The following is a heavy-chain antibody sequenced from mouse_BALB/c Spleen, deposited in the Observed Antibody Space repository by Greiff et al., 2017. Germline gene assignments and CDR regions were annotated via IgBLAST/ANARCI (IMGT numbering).Heavy chain of an antibody. J-gene: IGHJ4*01. Sequence: VQLKQSGPGLVKPSQSLSLTCTVTGYSITSDYAWNWIRQFPGNKLGWMGYISYSGSTSYNPSLKSRISTTRDTSKNHFFLQLNSVTTEDTATYYCARYYGNYASYAMDYWGQGTSVTVSS. D-gene: IGHD2-1*01. CDR1: GYSITSDYA. CDR2: ISYSGST. CDR3: ARYYGNYASYAMDY. V-gene: IGHV3-2*02.